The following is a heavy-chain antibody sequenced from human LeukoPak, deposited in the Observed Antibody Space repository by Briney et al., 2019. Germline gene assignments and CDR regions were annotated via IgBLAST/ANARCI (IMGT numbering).Heavy chain of an antibody. J-gene: IGHJ4*02. D-gene: IGHD3-22*01. CDR3: ARGGQDYYDSSGYLD. CDR2: IYSGGST. V-gene: IGHV3-53*01. Sequence: GGSLRLSCAASGFTFSSYSMSWVRQAPGKGLEWVSVIYSGGSTYYADSVKGRFTISRDNSKNTLYLQMNSLRAEDTAVYYCARGGQDYYDSSGYLDWGQGTLVTVSS. CDR1: GFTFSSYS.